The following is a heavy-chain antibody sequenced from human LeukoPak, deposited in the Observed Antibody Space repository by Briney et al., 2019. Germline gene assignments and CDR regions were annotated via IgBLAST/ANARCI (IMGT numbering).Heavy chain of an antibody. Sequence: GGSLRLSCAASGFTFSSYEMNWVRQAPGKGLEWVSYISSSGSTIYYADSVKGRFTISRDNAKNSLYLQMNSLRAEDTAVYYCAKDQEAVTTDRGAFDIWGQGTMVTVSS. CDR3: AKDQEAVTTDRGAFDI. CDR2: ISSSGSTI. CDR1: GFTFSSYE. V-gene: IGHV3-48*03. J-gene: IGHJ3*02. D-gene: IGHD4-17*01.